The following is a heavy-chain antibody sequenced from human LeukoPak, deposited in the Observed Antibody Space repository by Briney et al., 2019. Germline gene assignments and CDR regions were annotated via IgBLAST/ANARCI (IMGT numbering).Heavy chain of an antibody. V-gene: IGHV3-15*01. CDR1: GFTFSNAW. D-gene: IGHD3-10*01. J-gene: IGHJ4*02. CDR3: TTVYPEYGPGSYYNGIDY. Sequence: GGSLRLSCAASGFTFSNAWMSWVRQAPGKGLEWVGRIKSKTDGGTTDYAAPVKGRFTISRDDSKNTLYLQMNSLKTEDTAVYYCTTVYPEYGPGSYYNGIDYWGQGTLVTVSS. CDR2: IKSKTDGGTT.